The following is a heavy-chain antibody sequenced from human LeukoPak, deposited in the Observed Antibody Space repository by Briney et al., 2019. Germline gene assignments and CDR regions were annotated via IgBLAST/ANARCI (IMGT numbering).Heavy chain of an antibody. J-gene: IGHJ4*02. CDR2: ISGGGDAT. Sequence: GGSLRLSCAASDFSFITYAMSWVRQAPGKGLEWVSTISGGGDATYYADSVKGRFTISRDNSKNTLYLQMNSLRAEDTAVYYCAKSSGSDYWGQGTLVTVSS. CDR1: DFSFITYA. CDR3: AKSSGSDY. V-gene: IGHV3-23*01. D-gene: IGHD6-19*01.